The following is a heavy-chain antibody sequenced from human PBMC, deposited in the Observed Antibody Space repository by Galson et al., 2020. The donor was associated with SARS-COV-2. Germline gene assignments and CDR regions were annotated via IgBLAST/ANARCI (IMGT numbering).Heavy chain of an antibody. CDR1: GFIFSSNW. D-gene: IGHD5-12*01. CDR3: ARVGWLQCDFDY. CDR2: INQDGSEK. J-gene: IGHJ4*02. V-gene: IGHV3-7*01. Sequence: QAGGSLRISCVASGFIFSSNWLPWVRQTPGKGLEWVAIINQDGSEKQFEDSVKGRFTISRDNAKSSLFLQLNSLRGEDTAIYYCARVGWLQCDFDYWGQGNLVTVSS.